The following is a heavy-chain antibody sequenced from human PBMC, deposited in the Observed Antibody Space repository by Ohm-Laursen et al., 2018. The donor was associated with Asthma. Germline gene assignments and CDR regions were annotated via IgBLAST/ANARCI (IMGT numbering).Heavy chain of an antibody. CDR3: ARDLSGATPLDY. Sequence: SLRLSCSASGYTFSRYSIHWVRQAPGKGLEWVASISTASTFIYYADSVRGRFTISRDNAKNSLFLQMNSLRAEDTAVYYCARDLSGATPLDYWGQGTLVTVSS. CDR2: ISTASTFI. V-gene: IGHV3-21*04. J-gene: IGHJ4*02. D-gene: IGHD1-26*01. CDR1: GYTFSRYS.